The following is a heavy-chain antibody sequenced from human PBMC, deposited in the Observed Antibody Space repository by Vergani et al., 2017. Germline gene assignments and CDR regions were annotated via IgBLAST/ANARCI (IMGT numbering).Heavy chain of an antibody. D-gene: IGHD2/OR15-2a*01. J-gene: IGHJ4*02. CDR1: GFTFSACP. Sequence: EVQLLQSGGGVIQPGGSVRLSCAASGFTFSACPMTWVRQAPGKGLEWVSAISGHGDRTYYADSVKGRFTICRDNSKNTVYLQMNSLKAEDRATYYCAREERSNTSPFVGDWGQGTLVTV. CDR2: ISGHGDRT. CDR3: AREERSNTSPFVGD. V-gene: IGHV3-23*01.